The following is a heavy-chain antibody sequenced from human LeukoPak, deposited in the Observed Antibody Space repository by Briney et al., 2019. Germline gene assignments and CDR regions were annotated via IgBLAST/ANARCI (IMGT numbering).Heavy chain of an antibody. D-gene: IGHD3-10*01. Sequence: GGSLRLSCAASGFTFSRYGMNWVRQAPGKGLEWVALISYDGSNKYYADSVKGRFTISRDDSKNTLYQQMNSLRAEDTAVYYCARDYSASGIFDYWGQGTLVTVSS. CDR2: ISYDGSNK. V-gene: IGHV3-30*03. J-gene: IGHJ4*02. CDR1: GFTFSRYG. CDR3: ARDYSASGIFDY.